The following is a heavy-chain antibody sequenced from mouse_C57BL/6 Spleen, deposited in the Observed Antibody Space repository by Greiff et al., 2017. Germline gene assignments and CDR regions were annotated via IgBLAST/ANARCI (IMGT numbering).Heavy chain of an antibody. CDR3: SRWGYSNYGFAMGY. CDR2: IYPGSGNN. V-gene: IGHV1-76*01. Sequence: VKLMESGAELVRPGASVKLSCTASGYTFTDYYINWVKQRPGQGLEWIARIYPGSGNNYYNEKFKGKATLTADKSSSTAYMQLSSLASEDSAVYFSSRWGYSNYGFAMGYWGQGTSVTVSS. J-gene: IGHJ4*01. CDR1: GYTFTDYY. D-gene: IGHD2-5*01.